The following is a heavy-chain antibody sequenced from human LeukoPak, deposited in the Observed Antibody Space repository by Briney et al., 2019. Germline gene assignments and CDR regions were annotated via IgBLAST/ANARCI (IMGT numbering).Heavy chain of an antibody. CDR3: ARDYGDYSFDY. CDR1: GRSISSSSYY. CDR2: IYHSGNT. Sequence: PSETLTLTCTVSGRSISSSSYYWGWIRQPPGKGLEWIGNIYHSGNTYYCPSLKSRVTISVDTSKNQFSLSLSSVTAADRAVYYCARDYGDYSFDYWVQGTLVTVPS. J-gene: IGHJ4*02. D-gene: IGHD4-17*01. V-gene: IGHV4-39*01.